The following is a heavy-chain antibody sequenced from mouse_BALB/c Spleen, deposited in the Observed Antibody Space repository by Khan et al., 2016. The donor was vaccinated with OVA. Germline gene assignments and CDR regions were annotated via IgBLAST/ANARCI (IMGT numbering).Heavy chain of an antibody. CDR3: ASWFDCYSSLYAMDY. CDR1: GFSLTNYG. J-gene: IGHJ4*01. Sequence: VQLQESGPGLVAPSQSLSITCTVSGFSLTNYGVHWVRQPPGKGLEWLVVIWSDGSTNYNSVLKSRLSISKDNSKSQVFLKMNSLQTDDTAMYYCASWFDCYSSLYAMDYWGPGTSVTFSS. V-gene: IGHV2-6*02. CDR2: IWSDGST. D-gene: IGHD1-1*01.